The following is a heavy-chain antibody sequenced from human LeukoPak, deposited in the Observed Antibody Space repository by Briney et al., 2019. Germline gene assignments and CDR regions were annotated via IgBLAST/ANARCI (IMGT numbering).Heavy chain of an antibody. CDR3: AKDGKNNWFDP. CDR1: GFTFSSYA. J-gene: IGHJ5*02. V-gene: IGHV3-23*01. Sequence: AGGSLRLSCAASGFTFSSYAMSWVRQAPGKGLEGVSAISGSGGSTYYADSVKGRFTISRDNSKNTLYLQMNSLRAEDTAVCYCAKDGKNNWFDPWGQGTLVTVSS. CDR2: ISGSGGST. D-gene: IGHD1-26*01.